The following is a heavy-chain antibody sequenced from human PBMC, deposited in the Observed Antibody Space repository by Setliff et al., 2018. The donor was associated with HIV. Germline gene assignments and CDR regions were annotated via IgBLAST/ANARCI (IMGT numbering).Heavy chain of an antibody. CDR1: GYTFTGYY. CDR2: INPNSGGT. Sequence: ASVKVSCKASGYTFTGYYMHWVRQAPGQGLEWMGRINPNSGGTNYAQKFQGRVTMTRDTSISTAYMELSRLRSDDTVVYYCARAPLYGSGSYSYYGMDVWGQGTTVTSP. J-gene: IGHJ6*02. CDR3: ARAPLYGSGSYSYYGMDV. V-gene: IGHV1-2*05. D-gene: IGHD3-10*01.